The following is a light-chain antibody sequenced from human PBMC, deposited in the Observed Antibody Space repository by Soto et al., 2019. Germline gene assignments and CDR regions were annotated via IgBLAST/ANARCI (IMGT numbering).Light chain of an antibody. Sequence: QSALTQPASVSGSPGQSITISCTGTSSDVGGYNYVSWYQQHPGKAPKLMISDVSNRHSGVSNRFSGSKSGNTASLTISGLQAEDEADYYCSSYTSSSTPYVFGTGTKLTVL. V-gene: IGLV2-14*01. J-gene: IGLJ1*01. CDR1: SSDVGGYNY. CDR2: DVS. CDR3: SSYTSSSTPYV.